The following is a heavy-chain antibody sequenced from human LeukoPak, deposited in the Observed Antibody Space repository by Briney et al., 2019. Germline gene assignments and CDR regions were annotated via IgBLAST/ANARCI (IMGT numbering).Heavy chain of an antibody. CDR1: GGTFSSYA. V-gene: IGHV1-69*06. D-gene: IGHD6-6*01. J-gene: IGHJ4*02. CDR2: IIPIFGTA. CDR3: ATTGFDSRSLY. Sequence: GASVKVSCKASGGTFSSYAISWVRQAPGQGLEWMGGIIPIFGTANYAQKFQGRVTITADKSTSTAYMELSSLRSEDTAVYYCATTGFDSRSLYWGQGTLVTVSS.